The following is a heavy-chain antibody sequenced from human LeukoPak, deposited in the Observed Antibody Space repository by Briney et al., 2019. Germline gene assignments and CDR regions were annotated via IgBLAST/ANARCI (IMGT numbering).Heavy chain of an antibody. D-gene: IGHD3-22*01. Sequence: ASVKVSCKASGYTFTSYDINWVRQATGQGLEWMGWMNPNSGNTGYAQKSQGRVTITRNTSMSTAYMELSSLRSEDTAVYYCARRPQETFSNYYDSSGYYLDWGQGTLVTVSS. J-gene: IGHJ4*02. V-gene: IGHV1-8*03. CDR1: GYTFTSYD. CDR3: ARRPQETFSNYYDSSGYYLD. CDR2: MNPNSGNT.